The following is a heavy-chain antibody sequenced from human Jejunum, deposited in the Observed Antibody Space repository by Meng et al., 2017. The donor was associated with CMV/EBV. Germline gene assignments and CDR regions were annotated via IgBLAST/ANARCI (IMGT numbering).Heavy chain of an antibody. CDR2: IYGGGST. CDR1: GFTVSNSY. V-gene: IGHV3-66*01. CDR3: AREGTTLVTYDY. J-gene: IGHJ4*02. Sequence: EVRVVAAGGGLVQPGGSLRFSCAASGFTVSNSYMSWVRQAPGKGLEWVSVIYGGGSTYYADSVKGRFAISRDSSKNTLYLQMNSLRAEDTAVYYCAREGTTLVTYDYWGQGTLVTVSS. D-gene: IGHD5-18*01.